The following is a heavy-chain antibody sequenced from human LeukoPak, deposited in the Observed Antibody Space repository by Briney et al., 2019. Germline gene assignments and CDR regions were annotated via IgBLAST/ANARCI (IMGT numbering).Heavy chain of an antibody. Sequence: SETLSLTCTVSGGSISSGGYYWSWIRQHPGKGLEWIGYSYYSGSTYYNPSLKSRVTISVYTSKNQFSLKLSSVTAADTAVYYCARDRRGITMVSYGMDVWGQGTTVTVSS. J-gene: IGHJ6*02. CDR2: SYYSGST. V-gene: IGHV4-31*03. CDR1: GGSISSGGYY. CDR3: ARDRRGITMVSYGMDV. D-gene: IGHD3-10*01.